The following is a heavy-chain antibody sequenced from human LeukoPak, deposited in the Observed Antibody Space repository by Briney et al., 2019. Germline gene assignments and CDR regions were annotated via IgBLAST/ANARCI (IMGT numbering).Heavy chain of an antibody. D-gene: IGHD2-15*01. V-gene: IGHV4-34*01. CDR1: GGSYSGYY. J-gene: IGHJ4*02. CDR2: INHSGST. Sequence: PSETLSLTCAVSGGSYSGYYWSWIRQPPGKGLEWIGEINHSGSTNYNPSLKSRVTISVDTSKNQFSLKLSSVTAADTAVDYCARDVAYCSGGSCSDYWGQGTLVTVSS. CDR3: ARDVAYCSGGSCSDY.